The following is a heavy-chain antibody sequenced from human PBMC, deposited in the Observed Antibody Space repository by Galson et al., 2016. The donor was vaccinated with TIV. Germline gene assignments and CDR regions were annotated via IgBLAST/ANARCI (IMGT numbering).Heavy chain of an antibody. D-gene: IGHD6-19*01. J-gene: IGHJ6*02. CDR1: GFTFSSFA. V-gene: IGHV3-23*01. CDR2: ISGSGGTT. Sequence: SLRLSCAASGFTFSSFAMSWVRQAPGKALGWVSGISGSGGTTFYADSVKGRFSISRDNSKNTVYLQMNSLRDEDTAVYYCVKVPSSGFTYYYAMDVWGQGTTVTVSS. CDR3: VKVPSSGFTYYYAMDV.